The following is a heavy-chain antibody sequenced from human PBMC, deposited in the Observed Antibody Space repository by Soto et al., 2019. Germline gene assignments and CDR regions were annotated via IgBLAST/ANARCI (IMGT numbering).Heavy chain of an antibody. CDR3: ASHRIVVMVSPSPSAFDS. V-gene: IGHV4-39*01. CDR2: IYYSGDT. Sequence: QLQLQQSGPGLVKPSETLSLTCTVSGGSIGSDHYYWGWIRQSPGKGLEWIASIYYSGDTYFNPSLRRRVSISVDTSKNQFSLNVNSMTAADTAIYFCASHRIVVMVSPSPSAFDSWAQGTLVTVSS. D-gene: IGHD2-15*01. J-gene: IGHJ4*02. CDR1: GGSIGSDHYY.